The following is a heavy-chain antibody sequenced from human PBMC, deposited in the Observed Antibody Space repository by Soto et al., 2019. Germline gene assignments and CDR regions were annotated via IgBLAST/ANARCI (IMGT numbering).Heavy chain of an antibody. J-gene: IGHJ6*02. V-gene: IGHV1-18*01. D-gene: IGHD3-22*01. CDR2: ISAYNGNT. Sequence: GASVKVSCKASGYTFTSYGISWVRQAPGQGLEWMGWISAYNGNTNYAQKLQGRVTMTTDTSTSTAYMELRSLRSDDTAVYYCASGDSSGLHYYYGMDVWGQGTKVTVSS. CDR3: ASGDSSGLHYYYGMDV. CDR1: GYTFTSYG.